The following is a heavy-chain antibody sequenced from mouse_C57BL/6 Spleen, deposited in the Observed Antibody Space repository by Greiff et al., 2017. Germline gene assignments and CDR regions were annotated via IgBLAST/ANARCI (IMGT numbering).Heavy chain of an antibody. D-gene: IGHD1-2*01. V-gene: IGHV14-4*01. CDR1: GFNIKDDY. CDR3: TTSLRQRSTDY. Sequence: EVQLQQSGAELVRPGASVKLSCTASGFNIKDDYMHWVKQRPEQGLEWIGWIDPENGDTEYASKFQGKATITADTSSNTAYLQLSSLTSEDTAVYYCTTSLRQRSTDYWGQGTTLTVSS. CDR2: IDPENGDT. J-gene: IGHJ2*01.